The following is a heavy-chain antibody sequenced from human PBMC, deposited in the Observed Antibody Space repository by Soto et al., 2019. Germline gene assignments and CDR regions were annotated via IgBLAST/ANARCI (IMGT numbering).Heavy chain of an antibody. J-gene: IGHJ4*02. V-gene: IGHV3-21*01. CDR1: GCTFSSYT. Sequence: EVQLVDSGGGLVKPGGSLRLSCAASGCTFSSYTMNWVRQAPGKGLEWVSSVSSSSTYIYYADSVKGRFTISRDNAKNSLYLQMNSLRAEDTAIYYCARGSHSTTWYGGQFDYWGQGTLVTVSS. CDR2: VSSSSTYI. CDR3: ARGSHSTTWYGGQFDY. D-gene: IGHD6-13*01.